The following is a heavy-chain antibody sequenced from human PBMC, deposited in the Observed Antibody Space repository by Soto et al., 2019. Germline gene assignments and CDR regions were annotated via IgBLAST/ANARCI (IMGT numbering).Heavy chain of an antibody. J-gene: IGHJ4*02. CDR1: GYNFTSYW. V-gene: IGHV5-51*01. D-gene: IGHD1-7*01. CDR2: IYPGDSDT. Sequence: GESLKISCKGSGYNFTSYWIGWVRQMPGKGLEWMGIIYPGDSDTRYSPSFQGQVTISADKSISTAYLQWSSLKASDTAMYYCARMDVPVEGIAGTTQYPFDYWGQGTLVTVSS. CDR3: ARMDVPVEGIAGTTQYPFDY.